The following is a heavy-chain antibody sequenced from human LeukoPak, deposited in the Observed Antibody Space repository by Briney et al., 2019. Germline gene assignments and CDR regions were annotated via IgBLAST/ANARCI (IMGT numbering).Heavy chain of an antibody. CDR2: IYYSGST. D-gene: IGHD3-3*01. CDR1: GGSISSYY. J-gene: IGHJ4*02. CDR3: ARGGNVLRFLEWLTRGLAFDY. V-gene: IGHV4-59*01. Sequence: SETLSLACTVSGGSISSYYWSWIRQPPGKGLEWIGYIYYSGSTNYNPSLKSRVTISVDTSKNQFSLKLSSVTAADTAVYYCARGGNVLRFLEWLTRGLAFDYWGQGTLVTVSS.